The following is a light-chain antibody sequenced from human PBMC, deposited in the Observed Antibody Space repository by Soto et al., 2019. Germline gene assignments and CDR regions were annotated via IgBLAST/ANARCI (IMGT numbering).Light chain of an antibody. J-gene: IGKJ2*01. CDR2: DAS. Sequence: EIVLTQSPATLSLSPGERATLSCGASQSVSSSYLAWYQQKPGPAPRLLIYDASSRATGIPDRFSGSGSGTDFTLTISRLEPEDFAVYYCQQYGSSPPFTFGQGTKLEIK. V-gene: IGKV3D-20*01. CDR3: QQYGSSPPFT. CDR1: QSVSSSY.